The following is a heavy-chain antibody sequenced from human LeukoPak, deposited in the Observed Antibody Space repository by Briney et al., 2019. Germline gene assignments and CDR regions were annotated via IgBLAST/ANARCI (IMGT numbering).Heavy chain of an antibody. CDR1: GFTFSSYA. D-gene: IGHD6-19*01. Sequence: GGSLSLSCAASGFTFSSYAMHWVRPAPGKGREWVAAISYDGPNKYYVDSVKGRFTISRDNSKNPLYLQMNSLRAEDTAVYYCARVRMSGWTLGYAFDIWGQGTMVTVSS. V-gene: IGHV3-30*04. CDR3: ARVRMSGWTLGYAFDI. CDR2: ISYDGPNK. J-gene: IGHJ3*02.